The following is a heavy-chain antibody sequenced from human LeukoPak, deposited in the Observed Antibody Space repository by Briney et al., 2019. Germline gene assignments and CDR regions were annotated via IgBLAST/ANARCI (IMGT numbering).Heavy chain of an antibody. J-gene: IGHJ4*02. CDR2: ISSSSSTI. CDR1: GFTFSSYS. CDR3: ASYDSSGYYPFDY. V-gene: IGHV3-48*04. D-gene: IGHD3-22*01. Sequence: SGGSLRLSCAASGFTFSSYSMNWVRQAPGKGLEWVSYISSSSSTIYYADSVKGRFTISRDNAKNSLYLQMNSLRAADTAVYYCASYDSSGYYPFDYWGQGTLVTVSS.